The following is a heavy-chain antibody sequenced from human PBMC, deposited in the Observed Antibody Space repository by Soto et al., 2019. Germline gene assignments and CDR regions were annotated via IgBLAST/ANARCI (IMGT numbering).Heavy chain of an antibody. Sequence: QVQLVESGGGLVKPGGSLRLSCAASGFTFSDYYMNWIRQAPGKGLEWVSYISSGYSTIYYADSVRGRFTISRDNAKNSLYLQMNSLRAEDTAVYYCARAPSEGTVTPNLDYWGQGTLVTVSS. CDR2: ISSGYSTI. CDR3: ARAPSEGTVTPNLDY. D-gene: IGHD2-21*02. V-gene: IGHV3-11*01. CDR1: GFTFSDYY. J-gene: IGHJ4*02.